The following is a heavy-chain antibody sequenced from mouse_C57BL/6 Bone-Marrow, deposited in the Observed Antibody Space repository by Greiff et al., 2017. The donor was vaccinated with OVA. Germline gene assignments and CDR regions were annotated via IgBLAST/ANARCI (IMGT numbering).Heavy chain of an antibody. V-gene: IGHV1-5*01. CDR3: TRVEEYGNYVRAFAY. CDR1: GNTFTSYW. CDR2: IYPGNSDT. D-gene: IGHD2-1*01. J-gene: IGHJ3*01. Sequence: VQLQQSGPVLARPGASVKMSCKTSGNTFTSYWMHWVKQRPGQGLEWIGAIYPGNSDTSYNQKFKGKAKLTAVTSASTAYMELSSLTNEYSAGYYCTRVEEYGNYVRAFAYWGQGTLVTVSA.